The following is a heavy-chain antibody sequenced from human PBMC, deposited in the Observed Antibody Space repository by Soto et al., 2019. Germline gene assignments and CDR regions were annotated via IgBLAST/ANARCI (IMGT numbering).Heavy chain of an antibody. CDR3: ARGGSGSYIDY. CDR2: IYSGGST. V-gene: IGHV3-66*01. J-gene: IGHJ4*02. D-gene: IGHD1-26*01. CDR1: GFTVSSNY. Sequence: EVQLVESGGGLVQPGWSLRLSCAASGFTVSSNYMSWVRQAPGKGLEWVSVIYSGGSTHYAESVKGRITISRDNSKNTLYLQMNSLRVEDTAVYYGARGGSGSYIDYWGQGTLVTVSS.